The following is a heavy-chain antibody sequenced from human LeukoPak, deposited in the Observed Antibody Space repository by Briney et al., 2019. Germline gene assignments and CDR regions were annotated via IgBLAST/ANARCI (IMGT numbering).Heavy chain of an antibody. J-gene: IGHJ4*02. CDR1: GYTFTSYG. V-gene: IGHV1-18*01. Sequence: GASVKVSCKASGYTFTSYGISRVRQAPGQGLEWMGWISAYNGNTNYAQKLQGRVTMTTDTSTSTAYMELRSLRSDDTAVYYCARVRNIAAAAYFDYWGQGTLVTVSS. CDR2: ISAYNGNT. CDR3: ARVRNIAAAAYFDY. D-gene: IGHD6-13*01.